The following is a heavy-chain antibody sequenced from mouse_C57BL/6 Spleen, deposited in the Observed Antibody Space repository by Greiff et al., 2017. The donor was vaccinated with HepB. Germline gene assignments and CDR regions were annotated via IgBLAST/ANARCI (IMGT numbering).Heavy chain of an antibody. CDR2: ISSGSSTI. V-gene: IGHV5-17*01. CDR3: ARDSSGYEAMDY. J-gene: IGHJ4*01. CDR1: GFTFSDYG. Sequence: EVKLMESGGGLVKPGGSLKLSCAASGFTFSDYGMHWVRQAPEKGLEWVAYISSGSSTIYYADTVKGRFTISRDNAKNTLFLQMTSLRSEDTAMYYCARDSSGYEAMDYGGQGTSVTVSS. D-gene: IGHD3-2*02.